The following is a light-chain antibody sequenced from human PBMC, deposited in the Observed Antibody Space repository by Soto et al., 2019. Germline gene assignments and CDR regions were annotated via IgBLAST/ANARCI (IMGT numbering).Light chain of an antibody. Sequence: EIVLTQSPATLSLSPEERATLSCRASQSVSSYLAWYQQKPGQAPRLLIYDASNRATGIPARFSGSGSGTDFPLTISSLEPEDFAVYYCQQRSNWPPVTFGGGTKVEIK. CDR2: DAS. J-gene: IGKJ4*01. V-gene: IGKV3-11*01. CDR1: QSVSSY. CDR3: QQRSNWPPVT.